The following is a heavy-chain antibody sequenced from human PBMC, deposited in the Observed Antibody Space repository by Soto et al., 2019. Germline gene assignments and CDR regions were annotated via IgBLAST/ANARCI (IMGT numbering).Heavy chain of an antibody. CDR2: INSDGSVT. CDR3: AKDLCTNGVCYKGSFDY. Sequence: PGGSLRLSCAASGFTFSSYWMHWVRQAPGKGLVWVSRINSDGSVTSYADSVKGRFTISRDNAKNSLYLQMNSLRAEDTALYYCAKDLCTNGVCYKGSFDYWGQGTLVTVSS. CDR1: GFTFSSYW. J-gene: IGHJ4*02. V-gene: IGHV3-74*01. D-gene: IGHD2-8*01.